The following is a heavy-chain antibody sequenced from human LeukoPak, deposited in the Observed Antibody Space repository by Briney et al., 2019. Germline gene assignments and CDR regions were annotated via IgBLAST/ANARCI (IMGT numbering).Heavy chain of an antibody. CDR3: VRDLGGRSGH. D-gene: IGHD1-26*01. J-gene: IGHJ4*02. CDR2: INEDGSTT. V-gene: IGHV3-74*01. CDR1: GFIFRSNW. Sequence: GGSLRLSCAASGFIFRSNWMHWVRQAPGKGLVWVSRINEDGSTTNHADSVKGRFTISRDNVKNTLYMEMNSLRAEDTAVYYCVRDLGGRSGHWGQGTLVTVSS.